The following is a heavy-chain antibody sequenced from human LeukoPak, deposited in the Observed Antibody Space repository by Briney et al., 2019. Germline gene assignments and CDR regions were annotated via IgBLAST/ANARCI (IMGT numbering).Heavy chain of an antibody. J-gene: IGHJ4*02. V-gene: IGHV1-2*04. Sequence: ASVKVSCKVSGYTLTELSMHWVRQAPGQGLEWMGWINPNSGGTNYAQKFQGWVTMTRDTSISTAYMELSRLRSDDTAVYYCARGAKYSYGPPGYWGQGTLVTVSS. CDR3: ARGAKYSYGPPGY. CDR2: INPNSGGT. D-gene: IGHD5-18*01. CDR1: GYTLTELS.